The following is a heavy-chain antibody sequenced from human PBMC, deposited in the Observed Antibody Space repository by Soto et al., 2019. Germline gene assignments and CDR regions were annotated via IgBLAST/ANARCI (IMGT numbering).Heavy chain of an antibody. D-gene: IGHD1-1*01. V-gene: IGHV3-30*04. J-gene: IGHJ4*02. CDR1: GFAFSSYA. CDR2: IWHDGSNK. Sequence: QVQLVESGGGVVQPGRSLRLSCAASGFAFSSYAMHWVRRAPGKGLEWVAVIWHDGSNKYYADSVKGRFTISRDNSKNTLDLQMNSLRAEDTAVYYCAREFRTGTVDYWGQGTLVTVSS. CDR3: AREFRTGTVDY.